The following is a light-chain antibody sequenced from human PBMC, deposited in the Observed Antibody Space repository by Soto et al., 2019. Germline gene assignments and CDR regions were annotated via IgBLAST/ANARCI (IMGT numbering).Light chain of an antibody. J-gene: IGKJ1*01. CDR1: QSIRDW. Sequence: DIHLTQSPSTLSASVGHRVTITCLASQSIRDWLAWYQQIPGKAPKLLIYKASNLETGVPSRFSGTGSGTEFTLIINGLQPDDFATYYCQQYHSDSLRTFGQGTKVDI. CDR3: QQYHSDSLRT. CDR2: KAS. V-gene: IGKV1-5*03.